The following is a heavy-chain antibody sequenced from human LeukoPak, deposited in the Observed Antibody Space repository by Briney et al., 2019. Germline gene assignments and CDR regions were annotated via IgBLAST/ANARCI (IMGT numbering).Heavy chain of an antibody. D-gene: IGHD2-15*01. V-gene: IGHV1-69*04. CDR3: ARDSPTTVASY. CDR1: GGTFSSYA. CDR2: MIPVLGIA. J-gene: IGHJ4*02. Sequence: SVKVSCKASGGTFSSYAMSWVRQAPGQGLEWMGRMIPVLGIANYAQTFQGRVTITADKSTSTAYMELSSLRAEDTAGYYCARDSPTTVASYWGQGTLVTVSS.